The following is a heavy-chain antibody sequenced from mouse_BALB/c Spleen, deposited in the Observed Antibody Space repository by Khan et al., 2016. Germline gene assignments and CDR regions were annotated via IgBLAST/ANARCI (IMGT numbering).Heavy chain of an antibody. CDR1: GYIFTSYW. J-gene: IGHJ2*01. CDR3: ARECYGYDF. V-gene: IGHV1S132*01. CDR2: IYPGTDNT. D-gene: IGHD1-2*01. Sequence: QVQLQQSGAELVRPGASVKLSCKTSGYIFTSYWIHWVKQRSGQGLEWIARIYPGTDNTYYNEKFKDKATLTADKSSSTAYLQLSSLKSEDSAVFFGARECYGYDFWGQGTTLTVSS.